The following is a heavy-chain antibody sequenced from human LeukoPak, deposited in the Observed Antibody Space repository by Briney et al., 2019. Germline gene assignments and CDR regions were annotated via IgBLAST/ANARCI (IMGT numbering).Heavy chain of an antibody. V-gene: IGHV3-74*01. J-gene: IGHJ3*02. CDR1: GFTFSNYW. CDR3: ANSYCSGGSCYSRGGNAFDI. Sequence: GGSLRLSCAASGFTFSNYWMHWVRQAPGKGLVWASLINSDGSYTRYADSVKGRFTISRDNAKNTLYLQMNSLRAEDTAVYYCANSYCSGGSCYSRGGNAFDIWGQGTMVTVSS. CDR2: INSDGSYT. D-gene: IGHD2-15*01.